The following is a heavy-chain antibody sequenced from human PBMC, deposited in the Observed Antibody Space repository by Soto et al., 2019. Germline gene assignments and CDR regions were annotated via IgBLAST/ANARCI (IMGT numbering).Heavy chain of an antibody. J-gene: IGHJ3*02. CDR3: ARGGIAAAGSDAFDI. Sequence: GGSLRLSCAASGFTFSSYSMNWVRQAPGKGLEWVSSISSSSSYIYYADSVKGRFTISRDNAKNSLYLQMNSLRAEDTAVYYCARGGIAAAGSDAFDIWGQGTMVTVSS. CDR1: GFTFSSYS. V-gene: IGHV3-21*01. CDR2: ISSSSSYI. D-gene: IGHD6-13*01.